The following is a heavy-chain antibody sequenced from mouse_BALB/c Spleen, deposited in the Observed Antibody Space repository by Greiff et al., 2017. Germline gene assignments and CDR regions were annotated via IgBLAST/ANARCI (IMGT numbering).Heavy chain of an antibody. CDR3: ARDGITTSFDY. J-gene: IGHJ2*01. CDR1: GYTFTSYW. D-gene: IGHD2-4*01. CDR2: IYPGDGDT. Sequence: VKLMESGAELARPGASVKLSCKASGYTFTSYWMQWVKQRPGQGLEWIGAIYPGDGDTRYTQKFKGKATLTADKSSSTAYMQLSSLASEDSAVYYCARDGITTSFDYWGQGTTLTVSS. V-gene: IGHV1-87*01.